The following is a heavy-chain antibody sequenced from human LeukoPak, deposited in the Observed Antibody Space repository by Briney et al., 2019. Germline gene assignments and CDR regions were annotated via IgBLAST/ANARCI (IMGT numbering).Heavy chain of an antibody. J-gene: IGHJ4*02. D-gene: IGHD3-22*01. Sequence: PGGSLRLSCAASGFTFSDYYMSWIRQAPGKGLEWVSYISSSGSTIYYADSVKGRFTISRDNAKNSLYLQMNSLRAEDTAVYYCASHSSYYYDSSGYYFDYWGQGTLVTLSS. CDR3: ASHSSYYYDSSGYYFDY. CDR2: ISSSGSTI. V-gene: IGHV3-11*04. CDR1: GFTFSDYY.